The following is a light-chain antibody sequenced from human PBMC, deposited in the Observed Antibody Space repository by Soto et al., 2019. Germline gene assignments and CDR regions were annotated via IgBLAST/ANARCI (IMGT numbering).Light chain of an antibody. V-gene: IGLV2-14*01. CDR1: SSDVGGYNY. Sequence: QSVLTQPASVSGSPGQSITISCTGTSSDVGGYNYVSWYQQHPGKAPKLMIYDVSNRPSGVSNRFSGSKSGNTASLTISGLQAEDEADYYCSSSTSSSTLDFFGTGTKVTFL. CDR2: DVS. CDR3: SSSTSSSTLDF. J-gene: IGLJ1*01.